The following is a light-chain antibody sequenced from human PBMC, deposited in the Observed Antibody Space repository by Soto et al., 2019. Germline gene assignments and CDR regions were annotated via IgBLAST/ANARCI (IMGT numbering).Light chain of an antibody. Sequence: EIVLTQSPGTLSLSPGERSTRSGMASQSVSSSYLAWYQQKPGQDPRLLIYGESSRATGIPDRFSGSGSGTDFTLTISSLQSEDFAVYYCPQSNDWWTVGQGTKVEIK. CDR1: QSVSSSY. V-gene: IGKV3-20*01. J-gene: IGKJ1*01. CDR3: PQSNDWWT. CDR2: GES.